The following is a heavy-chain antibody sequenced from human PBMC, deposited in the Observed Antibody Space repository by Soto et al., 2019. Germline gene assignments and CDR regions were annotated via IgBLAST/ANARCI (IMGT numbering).Heavy chain of an antibody. J-gene: IGHJ4*02. Sequence: EVQLAESGGGMVQPGGSLRLSCVASGFTCSSYDMQWVRQARGKGLEYVSSISSNGGTTYYGNSVKGRFTISRDNSKNTLYRQMGSLRAEDMSVYYCVTRVSGNYDYWGQGTRVTVSS. CDR2: ISSNGGTT. D-gene: IGHD1-7*01. V-gene: IGHV3-64*01. CDR3: VTRVSGNYDY. CDR1: GFTCSSYD.